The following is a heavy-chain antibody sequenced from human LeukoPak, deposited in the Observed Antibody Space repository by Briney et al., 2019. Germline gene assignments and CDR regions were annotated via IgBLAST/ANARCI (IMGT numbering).Heavy chain of an antibody. CDR1: GFTFSNYG. CDR2: ISSSSSTI. J-gene: IGHJ4*02. V-gene: IGHV3-48*01. Sequence: GGSLRLSCAASGFTFSNYGMKWVRQAPGKGLEWVSYISSSSSTINYADSVKGRFTISRDKAKNSLYLQMNSLRAEDTAVYYCARGGSSRPDYWGQGTLVTVSS. CDR3: ARGGSSRPDY.